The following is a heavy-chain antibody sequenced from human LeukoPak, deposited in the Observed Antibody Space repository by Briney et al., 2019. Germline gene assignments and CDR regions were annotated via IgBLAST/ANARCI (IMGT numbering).Heavy chain of an antibody. Sequence: ASVKVSCKASGYTFTSYGISWVRQAPGQGLEWMGWISAYNGNTNYAQKLQGRVTMTTDTSTSTAYMELRSLRSDDTAVYYCARWGYGSGYYPLSYYYYYMDVWGKGTTVTISS. CDR1: GYTFTSYG. CDR2: ISAYNGNT. V-gene: IGHV1-18*01. J-gene: IGHJ6*03. D-gene: IGHD3-22*01. CDR3: ARWGYGSGYYPLSYYYYYMDV.